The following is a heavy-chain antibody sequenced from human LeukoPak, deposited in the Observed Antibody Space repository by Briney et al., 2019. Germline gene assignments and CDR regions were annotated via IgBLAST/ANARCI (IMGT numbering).Heavy chain of an antibody. V-gene: IGHV3-9*01. J-gene: IGHJ4*02. CDR1: GFTFDDYA. Sequence: PGRSLRLSCAASGFTFDDYAMHWVRQAPGKGLEWVSGINWNSGTIGYADSVKGRFTIFRDNAMNSLYLQMNSLRAEDTALYYCAKDIDPYDRGNFAYWGQGTLVTVPS. D-gene: IGHD3-22*01. CDR3: AKDIDPYDRGNFAY. CDR2: INWNSGTI.